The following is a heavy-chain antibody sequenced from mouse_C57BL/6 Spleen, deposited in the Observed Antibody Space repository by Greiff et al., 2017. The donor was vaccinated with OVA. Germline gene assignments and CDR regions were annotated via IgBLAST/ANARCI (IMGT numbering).Heavy chain of an antibody. CDR3: ARVDSSGYDYFDY. CDR2: ISSGGSYT. CDR1: GFTFSSYG. V-gene: IGHV5-6*01. D-gene: IGHD3-2*02. Sequence: DVQLVESGGDLVKPGGSLKLSCAASGFTFSSYGMSWVRQTPDKRLEWVATISSGGSYTYYPDSVKGRFTISRDNAKNTLYLQMSSLKSEDTAMYYCARVDSSGYDYFDYWGQGTTLTVSS. J-gene: IGHJ2*01.